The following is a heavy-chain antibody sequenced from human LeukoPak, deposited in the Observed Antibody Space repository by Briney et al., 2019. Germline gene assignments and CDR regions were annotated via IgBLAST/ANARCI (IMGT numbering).Heavy chain of an antibody. CDR2: IYYSGST. Sequence: SETLSLTCTVSGXSISSYYWSWIRQPPGKGLEWIGYIYYSGSTNYNPSLKSRVTISVDTSKNQFSLKLSSVTAADTAVYYCARVSPDNYYDSSGYYYGFDYWGQGTPVTVSS. CDR1: GXSISSYY. V-gene: IGHV4-59*01. J-gene: IGHJ4*02. CDR3: ARVSPDNYYDSSGYYYGFDY. D-gene: IGHD3-22*01.